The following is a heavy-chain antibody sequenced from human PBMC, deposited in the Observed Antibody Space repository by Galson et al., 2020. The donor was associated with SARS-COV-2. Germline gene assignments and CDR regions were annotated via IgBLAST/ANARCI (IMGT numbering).Heavy chain of an antibody. D-gene: IGHD1-26*01. Sequence: SQTLSLTCAISGDSVSSNSATWNWIRQSPSRGLEWLGRTYYRSKWYNDYAVSVKGRITIDPDTSKNQFSLQLNSVTPEDTAVYYCARDGWEKALNTLRFDSWGQGTLVTVSS. V-gene: IGHV6-1*01. J-gene: IGHJ5*01. CDR3: ARDGWEKALNTLRFDS. CDR2: TYYRSKWYN. CDR1: GDSVSSNSAT.